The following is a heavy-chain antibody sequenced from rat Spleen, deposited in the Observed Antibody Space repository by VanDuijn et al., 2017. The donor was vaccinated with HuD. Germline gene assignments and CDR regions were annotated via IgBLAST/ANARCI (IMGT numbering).Heavy chain of an antibody. Sequence: EVQLVESGGGLVQPGRSLKLSCAASGFTFSDYYMAWVRQAPTKGLEWVATISTGGDSTFYRHSVKGRFTISRDNVKNTQYLQMDSLRSEDTATYYCARLGYNPFDSWGQGVMVTVSS. J-gene: IGHJ2*01. CDR3: ARLGYNPFDS. D-gene: IGHD1-5*01. CDR1: GFTFSDYY. CDR2: ISTGGDST. V-gene: IGHV5S13*01.